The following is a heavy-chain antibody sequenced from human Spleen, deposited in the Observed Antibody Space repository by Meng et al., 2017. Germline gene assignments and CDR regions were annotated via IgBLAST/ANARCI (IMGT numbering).Heavy chain of an antibody. Sequence: QVQLVQSGAEVKKPGSSVKASCKASGGTFSTSIINWVRQAPGQGLEWVGGIVPIFGTPDYAQKFQGRVTITADKSTSTAYMELSSLRSEDTAMYYCASRDDFLTGADYWGQGSLVTVSS. CDR3: ASRDDFLTGADY. D-gene: IGHD3-9*01. V-gene: IGHV1-69*06. CDR1: GGTFSTSI. J-gene: IGHJ4*02. CDR2: IVPIFGTP.